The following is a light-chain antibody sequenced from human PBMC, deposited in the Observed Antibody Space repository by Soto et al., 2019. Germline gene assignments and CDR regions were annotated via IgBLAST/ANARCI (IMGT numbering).Light chain of an antibody. CDR1: QGFSMCC. CDR2: GVS. Sequence: EIVLTQSPGTLSLSPGDRATLSCRASQGFSMCCLAWYQQRGGQAPGLLVYGVSSRSTGVSHRCSGSGSGTDFTLTISARVQADVAAYYCQQYGYATPITFGQGTRLEIK. J-gene: IGKJ5*01. CDR3: QQYGYATPIT. V-gene: IGKV3-20*01.